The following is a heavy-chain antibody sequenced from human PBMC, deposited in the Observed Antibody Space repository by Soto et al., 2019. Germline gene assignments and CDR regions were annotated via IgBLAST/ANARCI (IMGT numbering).Heavy chain of an antibody. J-gene: IGHJ6*02. CDR2: FSGSGGST. V-gene: IGHV3-23*01. Sequence: GGSLRLSCAASGFTFSIYAMSWVRQAPGKGLEWVSAFSGSGGSTYYADSVKGRFTISRDNSKNTLYLQMNSLRADDTAVYYCAKAVKYYYYNGMDVWGQGTTVTVSS. CDR1: GFTFSIYA. CDR3: AKAVKYYYYNGMDV.